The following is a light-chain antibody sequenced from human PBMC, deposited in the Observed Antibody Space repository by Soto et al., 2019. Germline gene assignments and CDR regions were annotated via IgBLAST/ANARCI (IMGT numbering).Light chain of an antibody. CDR3: QQYNKWPVFT. CDR2: GAS. V-gene: IGKV3-15*01. J-gene: IGKJ3*01. Sequence: IVMTQSPATLSVSPGERATLSCRASQSVTSNLAWYQQRHGQAPRLLIYGASTRATGIPARFSGSGSGTEFTLTISSVQSEDFAVYYCQQYNKWPVFTFGPGTRVDIK. CDR1: QSVTSN.